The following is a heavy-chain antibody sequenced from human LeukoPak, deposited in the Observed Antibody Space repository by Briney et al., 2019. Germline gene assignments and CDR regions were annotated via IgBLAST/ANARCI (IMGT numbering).Heavy chain of an antibody. V-gene: IGHV3-48*03. CDR3: AREVHYGDYDDY. CDR1: GFTFSSYE. Sequence: GGSLRLSCAASGFTFSSYEMNWVRQAPGKGLEWVSYISSSGSTIYYADSVKGRFTISRDNAKNSLYLQMNSLRAEDTAVYYCAREVHYGDYDDYWGQGTLVTVSS. J-gene: IGHJ4*02. D-gene: IGHD4-17*01. CDR2: ISSSGSTI.